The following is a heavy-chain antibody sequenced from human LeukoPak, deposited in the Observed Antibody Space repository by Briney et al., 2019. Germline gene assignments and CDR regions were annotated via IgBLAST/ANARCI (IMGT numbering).Heavy chain of an antibody. V-gene: IGHV4-34*01. Sequence: PSETLSLTCAVYGGSFSGDFWSWIRQSPGKGLEWIGEINHGGSTTYNPSLKSRVTISVDTSKNQFSLKLSSVTAADTAVYYCARRPRHYYGSANWFDPWGQGTLVTVSS. CDR2: INHGGST. D-gene: IGHD3-10*01. CDR3: ARRPRHYYGSANWFDP. CDR1: GGSFSGDF. J-gene: IGHJ5*02.